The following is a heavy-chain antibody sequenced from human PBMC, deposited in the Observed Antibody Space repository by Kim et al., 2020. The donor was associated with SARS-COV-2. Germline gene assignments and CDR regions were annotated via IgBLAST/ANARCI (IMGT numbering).Heavy chain of an antibody. V-gene: IGHV3-30*18. CDR3: AKELEVPAATPSFDY. J-gene: IGHJ4*02. D-gene: IGHD2-2*01. CDR2: ISHDGTYE. CDR1: GFTFISYG. Sequence: GGSLRLSCAASGFTFISYGMHWVRQAPGKGLEWVAVISHDGTYENYGDSLEGRFTISRDNSKNALYLQMNSLRAEDTAVYYCAKELEVPAATPSFDYWGQGTLVTVAS.